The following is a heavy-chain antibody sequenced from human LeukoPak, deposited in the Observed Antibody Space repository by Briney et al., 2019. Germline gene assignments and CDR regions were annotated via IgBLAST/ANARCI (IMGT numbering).Heavy chain of an antibody. J-gene: IGHJ4*02. D-gene: IGHD1-1*01. V-gene: IGHV1-69*13. CDR1: GGTFSSYA. CDR3: ARGGIVQLETAYYFDY. Sequence: GASVKVSCKASGGTFSSYAISWVRQAPGQGLEWMGGIIPIFGTANYAQKFQGRVTITADESTSTAYMELSSLRSEDTAVYYCARGGIVQLETAYYFDYWGQGTLVTVSS. CDR2: IIPIFGTA.